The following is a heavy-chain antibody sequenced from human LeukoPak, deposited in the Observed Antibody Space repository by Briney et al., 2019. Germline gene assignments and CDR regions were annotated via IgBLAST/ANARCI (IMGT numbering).Heavy chain of an antibody. D-gene: IGHD3-10*01. CDR1: GYNFTNYW. CDR2: IYPGDSDT. Sequence: GESLKISCEGSGYNFTNYWIGWVRQMPGKGLEWMGIIYPGDSDTRYSPSFQGQVTISADKSISTAYLQWSSLKASDTAMYYCARHPGENWFDPWGQGTLVTVSS. V-gene: IGHV5-51*01. J-gene: IGHJ5*02. CDR3: ARHPGENWFDP.